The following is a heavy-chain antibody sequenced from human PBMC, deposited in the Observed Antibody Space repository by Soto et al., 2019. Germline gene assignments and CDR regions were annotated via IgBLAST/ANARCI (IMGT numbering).Heavy chain of an antibody. CDR1: GGSISSYY. J-gene: IGHJ6*02. Sequence: LSLTCTVSGGSISSYYWSWIRQPAGKGLEWIGRIYTSGSTNYNPSLKSRVTMSVDTSKNQFSLKLSSVTAADTAVYYCARGGGIAAAGAYYYYYGMDVWGHVTTFTVSS. V-gene: IGHV4-4*07. D-gene: IGHD6-13*01. CDR2: IYTSGST. CDR3: ARGGGIAAAGAYYYYYGMDV.